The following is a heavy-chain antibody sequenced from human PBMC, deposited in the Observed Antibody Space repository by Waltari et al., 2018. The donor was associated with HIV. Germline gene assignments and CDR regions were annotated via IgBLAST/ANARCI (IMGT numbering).Heavy chain of an antibody. CDR3: ARVQTGVDTAMVNRYFDL. CDR1: GGSISSSSYY. D-gene: IGHD5-18*01. Sequence: QLQLQESGPGLVKTSETLSLTCTVSGGSISSSSYYWGWIRMPPGRGLEWIGSIYYSGSTYYNPSLKSRVTISVDTSKNQFSLKLSSVTAADTAVYYCARVQTGVDTAMVNRYFDLWGRGTLVTVSS. J-gene: IGHJ2*01. CDR2: IYYSGST. V-gene: IGHV4-39*01.